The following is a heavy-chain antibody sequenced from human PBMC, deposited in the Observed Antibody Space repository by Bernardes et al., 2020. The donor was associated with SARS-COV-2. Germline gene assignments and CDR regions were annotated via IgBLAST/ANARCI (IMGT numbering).Heavy chain of an antibody. CDR2: ISFDGSNE. D-gene: IGHD6-19*01. J-gene: IGHJ4*02. CDR3: ARIDEVTGRDY. Sequence: SLRLSCVAPRFTMRNYGMHWVRQAPGKGLEWVAVISFDGSNEFYGDSVKGRFSISRDNSKNTLYLQMNSLRAEDTAVYYCARIDEVTGRDYWGQGTLVTVSS. V-gene: IGHV3-30*03. CDR1: RFTMRNYG.